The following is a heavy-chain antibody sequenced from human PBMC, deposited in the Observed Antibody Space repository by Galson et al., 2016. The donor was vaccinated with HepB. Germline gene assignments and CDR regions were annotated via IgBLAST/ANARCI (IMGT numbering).Heavy chain of an antibody. Sequence: SLRLSCAASGFTFSGYGMHWVRQAPGKGLEWVAADSTDGRRKFYADSVKGRFTISRDNSNNMLFLQMSSLTEDDTAVYYCARRHEYCPPVGCSVDYWGQGTLVSVSS. CDR1: GFTFSGYG. CDR2: DSTDGRRK. CDR3: ARRHEYCPPVGCSVDY. D-gene: IGHD2/OR15-2a*01. J-gene: IGHJ4*02. V-gene: IGHV3-30*03.